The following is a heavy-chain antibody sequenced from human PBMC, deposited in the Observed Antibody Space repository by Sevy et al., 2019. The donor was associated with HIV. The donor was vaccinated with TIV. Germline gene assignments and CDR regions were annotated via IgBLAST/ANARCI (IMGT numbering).Heavy chain of an antibody. V-gene: IGHV3-23*01. J-gene: IGHJ4*02. CDR1: GFTFSIYA. Sequence: GGSLRLSCAASGFTFSIYAMSWVRQAPGKGLEWVSGIGGSGGYTYYADSVKGRFTISRDNSKNTLYVQMNSLRAEDAAVYYCVKDRRTGLVMGGGFWGQGTLVTVSS. CDR3: VKDRRTGLVMGGGF. D-gene: IGHD3-9*01. CDR2: IGGSGGYT.